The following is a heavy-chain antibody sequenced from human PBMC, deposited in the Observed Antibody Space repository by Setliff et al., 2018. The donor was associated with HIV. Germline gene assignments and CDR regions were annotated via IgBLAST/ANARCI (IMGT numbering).Heavy chain of an antibody. J-gene: IGHJ5*02. CDR1: GDSISSTTFY. CDR2: INYSGTT. Sequence: SETLSLTCTVSGDSISSTTFYWVWIRQPPGKGLEWIGIINYSGTTYYNPSLKSRVTISVATSKNQFSLRLSSVTAADTSVYYCAIHSGSGYYLIDPWGQGTLVTVSS. CDR3: AIHSGSGYYLIDP. V-gene: IGHV4-39*01. D-gene: IGHD3-22*01.